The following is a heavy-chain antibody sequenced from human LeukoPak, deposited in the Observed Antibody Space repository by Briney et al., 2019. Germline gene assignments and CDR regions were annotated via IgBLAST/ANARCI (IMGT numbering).Heavy chain of an antibody. CDR1: GGSFSSYY. Sequence: SETLSLTCTVSGGSFSSYYWSWIRQPARKGLECIGRIYISGSTSYNPSLKSRVTMSVDTSKNQFSLRLSSVTAADTAVYYCATANQYSLYMDVWGKGTTVTVSS. J-gene: IGHJ6*03. CDR2: IYISGST. V-gene: IGHV4-4*07. CDR3: ATANQYSLYMDV. D-gene: IGHD2-21*01.